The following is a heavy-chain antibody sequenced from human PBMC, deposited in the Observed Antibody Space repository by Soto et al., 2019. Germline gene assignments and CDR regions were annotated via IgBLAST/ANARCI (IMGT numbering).Heavy chain of an antibody. CDR1: GYSFTSYW. Sequence: PGESLKISGKGSGYSFTSYWISWVRQMPGKGLEWMGRIDPSDSYTNYSPSFQGHVTISADKSISTAYLQWSSLKASDTAMYYCARHIAVAGRGSYYYCYYGMDVWGQGTTVTVSS. V-gene: IGHV5-10-1*01. D-gene: IGHD6-19*01. CDR3: ARHIAVAGRGSYYYCYYGMDV. CDR2: IDPSDSYT. J-gene: IGHJ6*02.